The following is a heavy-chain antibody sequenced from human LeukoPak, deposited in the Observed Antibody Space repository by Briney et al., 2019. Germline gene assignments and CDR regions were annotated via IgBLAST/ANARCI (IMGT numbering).Heavy chain of an antibody. CDR1: GFTFSSYA. CDR3: ARDPTAVSNQPQYYFDF. V-gene: IGHV3-30*04. CDR2: ISYSGGDNK. J-gene: IGHJ4*02. Sequence: GRSLRLSCAASGFTFSSYAMHWVRQAPGKGLEWVAVISYSGGDNKYYADSVNGRFTISRDNSKNTLFLQMNGLRPEDTAVYYCARDPTAVSNQPQYYFDFWGQGTLVTVSS. D-gene: IGHD4-17*01.